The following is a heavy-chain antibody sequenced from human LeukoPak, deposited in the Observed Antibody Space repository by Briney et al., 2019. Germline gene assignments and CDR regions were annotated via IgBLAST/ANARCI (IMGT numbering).Heavy chain of an antibody. Sequence: PSETLSLTCTVSGGTIRGSIYYWGWIRQPPGKGLEWIGSVYYSGSTYYSPSLKSRVTISVDTSKNQFSLNLSSVTAADTAVYYCVRVMFVHRISEDWFDPWGQGTLVTVSS. J-gene: IGHJ5*02. CDR2: VYYSGST. CDR1: GGTIRGSIYY. D-gene: IGHD3-16*01. V-gene: IGHV4-39*07. CDR3: VRVMFVHRISEDWFDP.